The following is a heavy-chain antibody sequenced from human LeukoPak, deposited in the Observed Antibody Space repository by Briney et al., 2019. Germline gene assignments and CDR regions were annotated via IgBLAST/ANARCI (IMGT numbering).Heavy chain of an antibody. CDR1: GFTFSSYA. V-gene: IGHV3-30*01. D-gene: IGHD2-15*01. CDR3: ATYCSGGSCYDY. J-gene: IGHJ4*02. CDR2: ISYDGSNK. Sequence: GSLRLSCAASGFTFSSYAMHWVRQAPGKGLEWVAVISYDGSNKYYADSVKGRFTISRDNSKNTLYLQMNSLRAEDTAVYYCATYCSGGSCYDYWGQGTLVTVSS.